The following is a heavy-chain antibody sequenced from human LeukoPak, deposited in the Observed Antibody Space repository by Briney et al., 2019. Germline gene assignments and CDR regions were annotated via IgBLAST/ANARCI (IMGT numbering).Heavy chain of an antibody. V-gene: IGHV4-59*01. J-gene: IGHJ3*02. CDR3: ARYDDSSGYYPNDAFDI. CDR2: IYYSGST. CDR1: GGSISSYY. D-gene: IGHD3-22*01. Sequence: SETLSLTRTVSGGSISSYYWSWIRQPPGKGLEWIGYIYYSGSTNYNPSLKSRVTISVDTSKNQFSLKLSSVTAADTAVYYCARYDDSSGYYPNDAFDIWGQGTMVTVSS.